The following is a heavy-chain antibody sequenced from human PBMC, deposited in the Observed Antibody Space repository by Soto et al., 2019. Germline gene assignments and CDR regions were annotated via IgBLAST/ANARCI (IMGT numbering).Heavy chain of an antibody. CDR2: VSGRGGST. J-gene: IGHJ6*01. CDR1: GFTFNHYA. Sequence: VQLLESGGGLVQPGGSLRLACTASGFTFNHYAMSWVRQAPGKGLEWVSAVSGRGGSTKYADSVKGRFIISRDNSNSPLYLKMDSLRVEATAVYYCAKDTTLATSHDFYYYGFCVWWQGTTFTVSS. V-gene: IGHV3-23*01. D-gene: IGHD4-4*01. CDR3: AKDTTLATSHDFYYYGFCV.